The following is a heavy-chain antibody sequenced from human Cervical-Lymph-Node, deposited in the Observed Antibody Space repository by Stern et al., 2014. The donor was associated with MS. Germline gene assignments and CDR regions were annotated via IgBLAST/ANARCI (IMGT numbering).Heavy chain of an antibody. CDR1: GYTFTSYA. CDR2: INTNTGNP. J-gene: IGHJ5*02. Sequence: VQLVESGSELKKPGASVKVSCKASGYTFTSYAMNWVRQAPGPGLEWMGWINTNTGNPTYAQGFKDRFFFSLDPSDSTAYLKIGGLKAGDTAVYYCAKNARQLVYNCFDPWGQGTRVTVPS. D-gene: IGHD6-13*01. V-gene: IGHV7-4-1*01. CDR3: AKNARQLVYNCFDP.